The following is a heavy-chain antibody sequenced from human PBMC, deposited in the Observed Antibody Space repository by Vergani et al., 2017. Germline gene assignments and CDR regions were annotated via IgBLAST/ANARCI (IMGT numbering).Heavy chain of an antibody. V-gene: IGHV4-30-4*08. CDR2: IYYSGTT. D-gene: IGHD2-2*01. CDR3: ARARVPAAPNRGGWFDP. J-gene: IGHJ5*02. CDR1: GAYVGSGGYY. Sequence: QVQLQESGPGLVKASQTLSLTCSVSGAYVGSGGYYWSWVRQRPGMGLDWIGYIYYSGTTYYNPSLESRLTISLDTSENHLSLKLTSVTAADTAVYYCARARVPAAPNRGGWFDPWGQGTLVTVSS.